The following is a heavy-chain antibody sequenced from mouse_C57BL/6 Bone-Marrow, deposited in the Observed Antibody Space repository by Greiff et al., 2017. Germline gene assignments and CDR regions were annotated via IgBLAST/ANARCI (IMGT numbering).Heavy chain of an antibody. J-gene: IGHJ4*01. V-gene: IGHV2-9-1*01. CDR3: ARRAPYIYDSSPIGYAMDY. CDR2: IWTGGGT. Sequence: VQLKESGPGLVAPSQSLSITCTVSGFSLTSYAISWVRPPPGKGLEWLGVIWTGGGTNYNSALKSRLSISKDNSKSKVFLKMNSLQTDDTARYYCARRAPYIYDSSPIGYAMDYWGQGTSVTVSS. CDR1: GFSLTSYA. D-gene: IGHD1-1*01.